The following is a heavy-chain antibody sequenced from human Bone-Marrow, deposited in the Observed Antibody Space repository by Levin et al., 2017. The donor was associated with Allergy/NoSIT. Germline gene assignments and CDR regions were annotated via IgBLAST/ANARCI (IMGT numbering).Heavy chain of an antibody. CDR3: ARVPAVIVATITGGDYYYYYGMDV. CDR2: MNPNSGNT. J-gene: IGHJ6*02. CDR1: GYTFTSYD. Sequence: KLGESLKISCKASGYTFTSYDINWVRQATGQGLEWMGWMNPNSGNTGYAQKFQGRVTMTRNTSISTAYMELSSLRSEDTAVYYCARVPAVIVATITGGDYYYYYGMDVWGQGTTVTVSS. D-gene: IGHD5-12*01. V-gene: IGHV1-8*01.